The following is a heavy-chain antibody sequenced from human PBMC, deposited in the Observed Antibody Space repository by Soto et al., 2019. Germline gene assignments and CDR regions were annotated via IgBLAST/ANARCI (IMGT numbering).Heavy chain of an antibody. V-gene: IGHV3-33*01. CDR1: GFTFSSYG. D-gene: IGHD4-17*01. J-gene: IGHJ3*02. Sequence: QVQLVESGGGVVQPGRSLRLSCGASGFTFSSYGMHWVRQAPGKGLEWVAVIWYDGSNKYYADSVKGRFTISRDNSKNTLYLQMNSLRAEDTAVYYCARDIFGFSYGDPRPIWGQGTMVTVSS. CDR2: IWYDGSNK. CDR3: ARDIFGFSYGDPRPI.